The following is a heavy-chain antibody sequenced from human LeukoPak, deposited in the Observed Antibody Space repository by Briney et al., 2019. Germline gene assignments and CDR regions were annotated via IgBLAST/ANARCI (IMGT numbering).Heavy chain of an antibody. D-gene: IGHD6-19*01. V-gene: IGHV3-23*01. CDR2: IDAGGGDT. J-gene: IGHJ6*02. CDR3: GRPTKYWLVRGNGVDV. CDR1: GFSFSSYA. Sequence: GGSLRLSCAASGFSFSSYAMTWVRQAPGKGLEWVSSIDAGGGDTYHSDPVKGRFTISRDNSMSTLYLQMNSLRTDDTAVYYCGRPTKYWLVRGNGVDVWGQGTTVTVSS.